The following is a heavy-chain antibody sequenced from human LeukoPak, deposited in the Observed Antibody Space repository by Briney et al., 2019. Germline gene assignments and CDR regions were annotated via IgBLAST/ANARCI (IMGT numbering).Heavy chain of an antibody. CDR3: ASGIQKPPGDY. V-gene: IGHV4-39*01. J-gene: IGHJ4*02. CDR2: IYYSGST. D-gene: IGHD5-18*01. Sequence: RTSETLSLTCTVSGGSISSSSYYWGWIRQPPGKGLEWIGSIYYSGSTYYNPPLKSRVTISVDTSKNQFSLKLSSVTAADTAVYYCASGIQKPPGDYWGQGTLVTVSS. CDR1: GGSISSSSYY.